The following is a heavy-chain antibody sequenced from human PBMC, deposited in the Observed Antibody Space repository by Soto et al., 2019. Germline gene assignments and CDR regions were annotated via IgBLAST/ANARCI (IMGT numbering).Heavy chain of an antibody. Sequence: QLQLQESGSGLVKPSQTLSLTCAVSGGSISSGGYSWSWIRQPPGKGLEWIGYIYHSGSTYYNPSRKXRXTXAXXRSKNQLSRKMSSVTAADTAVYYCARVPGDFWSGYYSWFDPWGQGTLVTVSS. D-gene: IGHD3-3*01. CDR3: ARVPGDFWSGYYSWFDP. V-gene: IGHV4-30-2*01. J-gene: IGHJ5*02. CDR2: IYHSGST. CDR1: GGSISSGGYS.